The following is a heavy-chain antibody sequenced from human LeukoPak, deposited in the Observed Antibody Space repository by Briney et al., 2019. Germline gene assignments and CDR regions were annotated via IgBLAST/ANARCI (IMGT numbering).Heavy chain of an antibody. Sequence: ASVKVSCKASGYTFTNYYMHWVRQAPGQGLEWMGITNPTDGSTTYAQKFQGRVTMTRDTPTGTVYMELYSLRSEDTAVYYCARRGWYSGDNPIFDYWGQGTLVTVSS. CDR3: ARRGWYSGDNPIFDY. CDR1: GYTFTNYY. J-gene: IGHJ4*02. D-gene: IGHD1-26*01. V-gene: IGHV1-46*01. CDR2: TNPTDGST.